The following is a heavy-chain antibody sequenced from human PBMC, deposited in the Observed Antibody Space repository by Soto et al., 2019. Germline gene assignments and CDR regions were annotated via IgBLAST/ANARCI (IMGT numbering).Heavy chain of an antibody. J-gene: IGHJ4*02. D-gene: IGHD2-8*02. Sequence: AGGSLRLSCAASGFPFSNYGIHWVRQVPGKGLEWLAVVTPDGGLYPYGDSVKGRFSISRDNSRKTLYLQMNSLRPEDTAVYYCVKDRSDTWSFDYWGQGTLVTVSS. CDR3: VKDRSDTWSFDY. CDR2: VTPDGGLY. CDR1: GFPFSNYG. V-gene: IGHV3-30*18.